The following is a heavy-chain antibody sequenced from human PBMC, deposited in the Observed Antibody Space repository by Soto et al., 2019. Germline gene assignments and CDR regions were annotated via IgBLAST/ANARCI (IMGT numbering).Heavy chain of an antibody. CDR3: ARDLSGGSSWYEFDS. J-gene: IGHJ1*01. CDR1: GDSIRSSY. D-gene: IGHD6-13*01. Sequence: WETLSLTCTVSGDSIRSSYWSWFRQPPVKGLEWIGYVHYSGATNSNPSLNSRVTISADTSKNLFSLKVVSVTQSDTAVYFCARDLSGGSSWYEFDSWGPGTLVTVSS. CDR2: VHYSGAT. V-gene: IGHV4-59*13.